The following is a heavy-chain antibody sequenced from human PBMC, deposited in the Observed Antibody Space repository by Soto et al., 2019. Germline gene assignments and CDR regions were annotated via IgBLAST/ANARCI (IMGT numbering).Heavy chain of an antibody. CDR1: GFTFDDYA. J-gene: IGHJ6*02. CDR2: ISWNSGSI. CDR3: AKDIRALYDSSGYYYVGGYYYGMDV. V-gene: IGHV3-9*01. D-gene: IGHD3-22*01. Sequence: GGSLRLSCAASGFTFDDYAMHWVRQAPGKGLEWVSGISWNSGSIGYADSVKGRFTISRDNAKNALYLQMNSLRAEDTASYYCAKDIRALYDSSGYYYVGGYYYGMDVWGQGTTVTVSS.